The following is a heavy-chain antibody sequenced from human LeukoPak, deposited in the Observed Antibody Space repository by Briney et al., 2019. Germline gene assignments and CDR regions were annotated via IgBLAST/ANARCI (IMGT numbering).Heavy chain of an antibody. CDR2: IYYSGST. Sequence: SETLSLTCTVSGGSISSYYWSWIRQPPGKGLEWIGYIYYSGSTNYNPSLKSRVTISVDTSKNQFSLKLSSVTAADTAVYYRARGGQQLVFYHWGQGTLVTVSS. CDR1: GGSISSYY. V-gene: IGHV4-59*01. J-gene: IGHJ4*02. D-gene: IGHD6-13*01. CDR3: ARGGQQLVFYH.